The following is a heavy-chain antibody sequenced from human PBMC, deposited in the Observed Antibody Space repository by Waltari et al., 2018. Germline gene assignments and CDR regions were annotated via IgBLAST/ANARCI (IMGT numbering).Heavy chain of an antibody. CDR2: INPSGGST. Sequence: QVQLVQSGAEVKKPGASVKVSCKASGYTFTSYYMHWVRQAPGQGLEWMGIINPSGGSTSYAQKFQGRVTMTRDTSTSTVYMELSSLRSEDTAVYYCARDEVTMVQGVILPDYWGQGTLVTVSS. V-gene: IGHV1-46*01. J-gene: IGHJ4*02. CDR3: ARDEVTMVQGVILPDY. CDR1: GYTFTSYY. D-gene: IGHD3-10*01.